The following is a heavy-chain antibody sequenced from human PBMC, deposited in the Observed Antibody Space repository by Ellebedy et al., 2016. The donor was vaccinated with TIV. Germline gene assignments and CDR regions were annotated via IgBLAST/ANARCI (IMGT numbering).Heavy chain of an antibody. J-gene: IGHJ6*03. CDR3: ARAAYYDILTGYSFFYYMNV. Sequence: SVKVSXXASGGTFSNFAISWVRQAPGQGLEWMGGIIPIFGTANYAQKFQGRVTITADESTSTAHMELRSLRSEDTAVYYCARAAYYDILTGYSFFYYMNVWGKGTTVTVSS. D-gene: IGHD3-9*01. CDR2: IIPIFGTA. CDR1: GGTFSNFA. V-gene: IGHV1-69*13.